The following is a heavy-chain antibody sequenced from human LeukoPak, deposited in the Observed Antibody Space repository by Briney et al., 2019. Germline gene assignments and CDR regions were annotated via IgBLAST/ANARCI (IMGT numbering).Heavy chain of an antibody. J-gene: IGHJ4*02. CDR2: ISAYNGNT. CDR3: ARRYCSGGSCSYYFDY. CDR1: GYTFTSYG. D-gene: IGHD2-15*01. V-gene: IGHV1-18*01. Sequence: ASVKVSCKASGYTFTSYGISWVRQAPGQGLEWMGWISAYNGNTNYAQKLQGRVTMTTDTSTSTAYMELRSLRSDDTAVYYCARRYCSGGSCSYYFDYWGQGTLVTVSS.